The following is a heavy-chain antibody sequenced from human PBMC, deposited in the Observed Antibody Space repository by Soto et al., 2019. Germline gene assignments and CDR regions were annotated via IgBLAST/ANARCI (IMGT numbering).Heavy chain of an antibody. CDR2: IIPIFGSA. CDR3: ARAFASNKYYFDS. Sequence: QVQLVQSGAEVKKPGSSVKVSCKTSGGTFNSYIITWVRQAPGQGLEWMGGIIPIFGSADYAQKLQGRVTITADESTSTAYMELSSLRSEDTAVYYCARAFASNKYYFDSWGQVTQVTFSS. J-gene: IGHJ4*02. CDR1: GGTFNSYI. D-gene: IGHD3-3*02. V-gene: IGHV1-69*01.